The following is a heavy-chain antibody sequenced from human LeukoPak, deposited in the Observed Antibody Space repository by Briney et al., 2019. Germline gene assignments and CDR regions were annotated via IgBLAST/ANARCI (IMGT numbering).Heavy chain of an antibody. D-gene: IGHD3-22*01. V-gene: IGHV1-69*05. CDR3: ARSQAKYAVVLDY. Sequence: SVKVSCKASGGTFSSYDISWVRQAPGQGLEWMGGIIPIFGTANYAQKFQGRVTITTDESTSTAYMELSSLRSEDTAVYYCARSQAKYAVVLDYWGQGTLVTVSS. CDR2: IIPIFGTA. CDR1: GGTFSSYD. J-gene: IGHJ4*02.